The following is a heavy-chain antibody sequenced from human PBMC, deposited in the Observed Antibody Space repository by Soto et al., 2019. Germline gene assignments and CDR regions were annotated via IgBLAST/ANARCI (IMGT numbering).Heavy chain of an antibody. CDR3: SRLPCVHEGPDKDVFDF. CDR1: GYSFTSFW. D-gene: IGHD1-1*01. Sequence: ESLKISCKGSGYSFTSFWIGWVRQMPGKGLEWMGIIYPGDSDTRYSPSFQGQVTISADKSISTAYLQWSSLKASDTAMYYYSRLPCVHEGPDKDVFDFWGQGTMVTVSS. V-gene: IGHV5-51*01. J-gene: IGHJ3*01. CDR2: IYPGDSDT.